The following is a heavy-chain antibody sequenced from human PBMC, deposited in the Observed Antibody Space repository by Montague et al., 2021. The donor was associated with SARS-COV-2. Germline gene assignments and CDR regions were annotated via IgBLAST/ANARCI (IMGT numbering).Heavy chain of an antibody. V-gene: IGHV4-34*01. J-gene: IGHJ6*03. CDR1: GGSFSTYS. CDR3: ARLGDGVVPSPILGVGPYYSYYYMDV. CDR2: IHHGGST. Sequence: SETLSLTCAAHGGSFSTYSWNWIRQPPGKGLEWIGEIHHGGSTNYNPYLKSRVTFSAATSTNQFSLELTSVAAADTAVYYCARLGDGVVPSPILGVGPYYSYYYMDVWGKGTTVTVSS. D-gene: IGHD3-10*01.